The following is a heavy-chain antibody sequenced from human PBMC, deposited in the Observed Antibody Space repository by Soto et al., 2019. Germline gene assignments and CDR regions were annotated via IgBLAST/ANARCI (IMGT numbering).Heavy chain of an antibody. Sequence: QVQLVQSGAEVKKPGASVKVSCKASGYTFTGYYMHWVRQAPGQGLEWMGWINPNSGGTNYAQKFQGLVTMTRDTFFRTAYLELSRLRFDHTAVYYCARDCYDSSALGFDFWGQGTLSPFPQ. CDR3: ARDCYDSSALGFDF. CDR2: INPNSGGT. D-gene: IGHD3-22*01. CDR1: GYTFTGYY. J-gene: IGHJ4*02. V-gene: IGHV1-2*04.